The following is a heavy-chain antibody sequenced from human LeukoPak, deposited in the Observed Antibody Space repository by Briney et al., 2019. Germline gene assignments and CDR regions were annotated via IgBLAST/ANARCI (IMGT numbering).Heavy chain of an antibody. CDR1: GFTFNTYA. V-gene: IGHV3-33*01. D-gene: IGHD6-13*01. Sequence: GGSLRLSCAASGFTFNTYAMHWVRQAPGKGLEGVAVIWFDGSNKNYADSVKGRFTISRDNAENKLYLQMDSLRVEDTAVYYCVRDPGSATPGTGLDFWGQGTLVTVSS. CDR3: VRDPGSATPGTGLDF. J-gene: IGHJ4*02. CDR2: IWFDGSNK.